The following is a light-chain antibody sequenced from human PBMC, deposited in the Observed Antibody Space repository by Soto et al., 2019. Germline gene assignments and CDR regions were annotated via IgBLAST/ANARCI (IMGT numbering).Light chain of an antibody. CDR1: QSIGSY. V-gene: IGKV1-39*01. J-gene: IGKJ1*01. CDR3: QQDSAFPRT. CDR2: AAS. Sequence: DIQMTQSPSTLSASVGGSFTITCRATQSIGSYLNWYQQKPGKAPTRLICAASTLQRRGISSCSSSGASTDVSLTISSRQPDDFATVYCQQDSAFPRTFGQGTKVDI.